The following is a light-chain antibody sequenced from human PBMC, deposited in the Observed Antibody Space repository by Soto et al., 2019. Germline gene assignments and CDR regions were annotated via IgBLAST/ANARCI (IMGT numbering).Light chain of an antibody. CDR1: QSISSW. J-gene: IGKJ2*01. V-gene: IGKV1-5*03. CDR2: KAS. CDR3: QQYNSYPYT. Sequence: DIQMTQSPSTLSTSVGDRVTITCRASQSISSWLAWYQQKPGKAPKLLIYKASSLESGVPSRFSGSGSGTEFTLTISSLQPDDFATYYCQQYNSYPYTFGQGTKLEIK.